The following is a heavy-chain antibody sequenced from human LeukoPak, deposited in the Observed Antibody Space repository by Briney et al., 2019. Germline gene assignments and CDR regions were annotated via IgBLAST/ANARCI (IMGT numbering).Heavy chain of an antibody. J-gene: IGHJ4*02. CDR3: ARDIGNCGGDCYSRPDY. Sequence: ASVKVSCKASSYTFTSYGISWVRQAPGQGLEWMGWISAYNGNTNYAQKLQGRVTMTTDTSTSTAYMELRSLRSDDTAVYYCARDIGNCGGDCYSRPDYWGQGTLVTVSS. D-gene: IGHD2-21*01. CDR1: SYTFTSYG. CDR2: ISAYNGNT. V-gene: IGHV1-18*01.